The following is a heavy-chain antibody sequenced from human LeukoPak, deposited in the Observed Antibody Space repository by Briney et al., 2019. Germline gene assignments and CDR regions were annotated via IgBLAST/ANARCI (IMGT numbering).Heavy chain of an antibody. CDR2: INPSGGTT. D-gene: IGHD3-16*01. CDR3: ARDALSYDYSWGSYGHVGIDP. CDR1: GYTFTRYY. J-gene: IGHJ5*02. V-gene: IGHV1-46*01. Sequence: ASVKVSCKASGYTFTRYYMHWVRQAPGRGLEWMGIINPSGGTTDYAQKFHGRITVTRDTSTSTVYMELTSLTSEYTAAYYCARDALSYDYSWGSYGHVGIDPWGQGTLVTVSS.